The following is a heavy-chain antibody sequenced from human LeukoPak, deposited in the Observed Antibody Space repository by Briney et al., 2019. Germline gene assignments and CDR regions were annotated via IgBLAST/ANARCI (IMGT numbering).Heavy chain of an antibody. CDR1: GGSISSGDYY. D-gene: IGHD2-2*02. V-gene: IGHV4-30-4*01. J-gene: IGHJ4*02. CDR2: IYYSGST. Sequence: SETLSLTCAVSGGSISSGDYYWSWIRQPPGKGLEWIGYIYYSGSTYYNPSLKSRVTISVDTSKNQFSLKLSSVTAADTAVYYCARVNCSSTSCYSVDYWGQGTLVTVSS. CDR3: ARVNCSSTSCYSVDY.